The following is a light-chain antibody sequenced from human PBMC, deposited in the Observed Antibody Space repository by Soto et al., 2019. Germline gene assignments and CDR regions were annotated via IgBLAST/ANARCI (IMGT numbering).Light chain of an antibody. Sequence: QSVLTQPASVSGSTGQSITISCTGTSSDVGDYNYVSWYQQHPGKAPKVMIYDVSNRPSGVSNRFSGSKSGNTASLTISGFQAEDEADYYCSSYTSSSTLVFGTGTKVTVL. CDR1: SSDVGDYNY. J-gene: IGLJ1*01. CDR3: SSYTSSSTLV. CDR2: DVS. V-gene: IGLV2-14*01.